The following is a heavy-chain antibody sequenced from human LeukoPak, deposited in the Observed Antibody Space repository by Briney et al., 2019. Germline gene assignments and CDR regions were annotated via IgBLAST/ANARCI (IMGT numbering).Heavy chain of an antibody. CDR1: GFTFSSYW. CDR2: INSDGSIT. D-gene: IGHD6-13*01. J-gene: IGHJ3*01. Sequence: GGSLRLSCADSGFTFSSYWMHWVRQAPGKGLVWVSRINSDGSITTYAESVKGRFTISRDNAKNTLYLQMNSLRAEDTAVYYCAGGISATGGGWGQGTMVTVSS. CDR3: AGGISATGGG. V-gene: IGHV3-74*01.